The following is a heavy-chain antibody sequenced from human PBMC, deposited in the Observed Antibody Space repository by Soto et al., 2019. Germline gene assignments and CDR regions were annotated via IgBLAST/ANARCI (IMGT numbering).Heavy chain of an antibody. CDR1: GGSISSYY. J-gene: IGHJ4*02. Sequence: PSETLSLTCTVSGGSISSYYWSWIRQPPGKGLEWIGYIYYSGSTNYNPSLKSRVTISVDTSKNQFSLKLSSVTAADTAVYYCAREGYCSGGSCLIDYWGQGTLVTAPQ. CDR3: AREGYCSGGSCLIDY. V-gene: IGHV4-59*01. D-gene: IGHD2-15*01. CDR2: IYYSGST.